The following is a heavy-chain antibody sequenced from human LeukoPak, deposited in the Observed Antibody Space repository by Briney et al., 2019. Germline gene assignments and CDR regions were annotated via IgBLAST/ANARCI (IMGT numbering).Heavy chain of an antibody. V-gene: IGHV3-21*01. CDR3: ARDTNDILTGYYLYYFDY. CDR1: GFTFSNYG. D-gene: IGHD3-9*01. CDR2: ISSSSSYI. J-gene: IGHJ4*02. Sequence: PGGTLRLSCTASGFTFSNYGMSWVRQAPGKGLEWVSSISSSSSYIYYADSVKGRFTISRDNAKNSLYLQMNSLRAEDTAVYYCARDTNDILTGYYLYYFDYWGQGTLVTVSS.